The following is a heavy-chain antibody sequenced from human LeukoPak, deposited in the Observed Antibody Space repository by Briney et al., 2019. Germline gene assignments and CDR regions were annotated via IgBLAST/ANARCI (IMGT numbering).Heavy chain of an antibody. CDR1: GFTFSSYA. J-gene: IGHJ6*02. V-gene: IGHV3-48*04. D-gene: IGHD4-17*01. Sequence: PGGSLRLSCAASGFTFSSYAMSWVHQAPGKGLEWVSYISSSSSTIYYADSVKGRFTISRDNAKNSLYLQMNSLRAEDTAVYYCARDSHYGDYYYGMDVWGQGTTVTVSS. CDR3: ARDSHYGDYYYGMDV. CDR2: ISSSSSTI.